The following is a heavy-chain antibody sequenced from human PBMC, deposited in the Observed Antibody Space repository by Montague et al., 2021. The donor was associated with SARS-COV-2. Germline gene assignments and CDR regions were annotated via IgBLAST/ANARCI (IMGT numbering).Heavy chain of an antibody. V-gene: IGHV4-39*07. CDR1: GGSISSSSYY. CDR2: IYYSGST. J-gene: IGHJ4*02. CDR3: ARGWFSPMLVVVIRGLFDY. Sequence: SETLSLTCTVSGGSISSSSYYWGWIRQPPGKGLEWIGTIYYSGSTYYNPSLKSRVTISVDTSKNQFSLKLSSVTAADTAVYYCARGWFSPMLVVVIRGLFDYGGQGALVTVSP. D-gene: IGHD3-22*01.